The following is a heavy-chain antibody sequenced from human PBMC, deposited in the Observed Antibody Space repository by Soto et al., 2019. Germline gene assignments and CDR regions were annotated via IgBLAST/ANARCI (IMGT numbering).Heavy chain of an antibody. Sequence: SGPTLVNPTQTLTLTCTFSGFSLSTSGICVSWIRQPPGKALEWLALIDWDDDKYYSTSLQTRLAISKDTSKNHVVLTMTNMEPVDTGTYYCERMGGGFMGFYGMEVWGQGTTVTVSS. V-gene: IGHV2-70*01. J-gene: IGHJ6*02. CDR2: IDWDDDK. D-gene: IGHD2-15*01. CDR3: ERMGGGFMGFYGMEV. CDR1: GFSLSTSGIC.